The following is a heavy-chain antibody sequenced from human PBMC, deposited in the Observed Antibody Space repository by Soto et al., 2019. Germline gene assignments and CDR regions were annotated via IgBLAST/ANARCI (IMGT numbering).Heavy chain of an antibody. V-gene: IGHV4-59*08. CDR1: GGSISGYY. CDR2: ISYSGST. CDR3: ARRDNYGYVHFDY. J-gene: IGHJ4*02. D-gene: IGHD5-18*01. Sequence: QVQLKESGPGLVKPSETLSLTCTVSGGSISGYYWSWIRQPPGKGLEWIAYISYSGSTNYNPSLKSRVTISVDTSKHQFSLKLRSVTAADTAVYYCARRDNYGYVHFDYWGQGTLVTVSS.